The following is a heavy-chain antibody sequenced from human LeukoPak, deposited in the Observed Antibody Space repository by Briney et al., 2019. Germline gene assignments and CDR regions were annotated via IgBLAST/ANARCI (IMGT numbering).Heavy chain of an antibody. J-gene: IGHJ4*02. Sequence: GGSLRLSCAASGFTFSSYCMSWVRQAPGKGLERVANIKQDGSEEYYVDSVKGRFTISRDNAKNPLYLQMNSLRAEDTAVYYCARDRFSSGCFDSWGQGTLVTVSS. CDR2: IKQDGSEE. D-gene: IGHD6-19*01. V-gene: IGHV3-7*01. CDR3: ARDRFSSGCFDS. CDR1: GFTFSSYC.